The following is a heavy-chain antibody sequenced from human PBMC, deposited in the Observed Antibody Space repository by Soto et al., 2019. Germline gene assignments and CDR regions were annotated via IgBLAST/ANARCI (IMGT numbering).Heavy chain of an antibody. V-gene: IGHV4-34*01. CDR3: ARVVRFCSSPSCQGRNCFDP. D-gene: IGHD2-2*01. Sequence: SETLSLTCAVYGGSFSGYYWSWIRQPPGKGLEWIGEINHSGSTNYNPSLKSRVTISVDTSKNQFSLKLSSVTAADTAVYHCARVVRFCSSPSCQGRNCFDPWGQGTLVTVS. J-gene: IGHJ5*02. CDR1: GGSFSGYY. CDR2: INHSGST.